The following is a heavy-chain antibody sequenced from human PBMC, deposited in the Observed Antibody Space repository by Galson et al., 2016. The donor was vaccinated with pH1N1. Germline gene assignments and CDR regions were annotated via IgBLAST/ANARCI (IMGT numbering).Heavy chain of an antibody. V-gene: IGHV3-33*01. Sequence: PRLSCAASGFTFSSYGMHWVRQAPGKGLEWVAVIWYDGSNKYYADSVKGRFTISRDNSKNTLYLQMNSLRAEDTAVYYCARAEYYGSVSYIVRYFGMDVWGQGTTVTVSS. CDR1: GFTFSSYG. CDR2: IWYDGSNK. CDR3: ARAEYYGSVSYIVRYFGMDV. J-gene: IGHJ6*02. D-gene: IGHD3-10*01.